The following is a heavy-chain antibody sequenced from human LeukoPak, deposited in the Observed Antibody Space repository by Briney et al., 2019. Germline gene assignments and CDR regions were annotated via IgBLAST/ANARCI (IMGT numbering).Heavy chain of an antibody. CDR1: GYTFTSYG. CDR3: ARNPRGVVPATREFDP. J-gene: IGHJ5*02. V-gene: IGHV1-18*04. D-gene: IGHD2-2*01. Sequence: ASVKVSCKASGYTFTSYGISWVRQAPGQGLEWMGWISAYNGNTNYAQKPQGRVTMTTDTSTSTAYMELRSLRSDDTAVYYCARNPRGVVPATREFDPWGQGTLVTVSS. CDR2: ISAYNGNT.